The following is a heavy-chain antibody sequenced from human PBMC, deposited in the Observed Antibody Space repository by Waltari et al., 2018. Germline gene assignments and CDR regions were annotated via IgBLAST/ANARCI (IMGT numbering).Heavy chain of an antibody. D-gene: IGHD2-21*02. Sequence: QVQLQESGPGLVKPSQTLSPTCPVPGASISSGGYYWRWIRQHPGKGLEWIGYIYYSGNTYYNPSLKSRVTISVDTSKNQFSLKLSSVTAADTAVFYCARETGDSPGWFDPWGQGTLVTVSS. CDR1: GASISSGGYY. V-gene: IGHV4-31*03. CDR2: IYYSGNT. CDR3: ARETGDSPGWFDP. J-gene: IGHJ5*02.